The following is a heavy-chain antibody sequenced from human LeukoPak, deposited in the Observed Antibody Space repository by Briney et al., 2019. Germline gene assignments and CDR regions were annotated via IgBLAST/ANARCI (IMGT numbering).Heavy chain of an antibody. CDR2: IFYSGST. J-gene: IGHJ6*03. V-gene: IGHV4-59*01. Sequence: SETLSLTCTVSGGSISSYYWSWIRQPPGKGLEWIGYIFYSGSTNYNPSLKSRVTISVDTSKNQFSLKLSSVTGADTAVYYCARGRRLPRRAYYYYMDVWGKGTTVTVSS. CDR1: GGSISSYY. D-gene: IGHD5-12*01. CDR3: ARGRRLPRRAYYYYMDV.